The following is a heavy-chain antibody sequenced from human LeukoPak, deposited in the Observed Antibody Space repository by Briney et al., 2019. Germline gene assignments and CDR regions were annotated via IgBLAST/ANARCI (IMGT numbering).Heavy chain of an antibody. Sequence: ASVKVSCKASGYTFTSYGISWVRQAPGQGLEWMGWMNPNSGNTGYAQKFQGRVTMTRNTSISTAYMELSSLRSEDTAVYYCARGEDIVLMVYALDPWGQGTLVTVSS. CDR3: ARGEDIVLMVYALDP. CDR2: MNPNSGNT. V-gene: IGHV1-8*02. CDR1: GYTFTSYG. D-gene: IGHD2-8*01. J-gene: IGHJ5*02.